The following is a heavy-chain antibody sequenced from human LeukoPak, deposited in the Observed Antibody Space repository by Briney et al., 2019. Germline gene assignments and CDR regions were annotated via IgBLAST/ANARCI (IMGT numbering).Heavy chain of an antibody. CDR2: LIENGATT. J-gene: IGHJ6*02. CDR3: ARYSGSYEVNYYYYYGMDV. D-gene: IGHD1-26*01. CDR1: GFTFSSHA. V-gene: IGHV3-23*01. Sequence: GGSLRLSCAASGFTFSSHAMSWVRRAPGKGLEWVSGLIENGATTYYADSVKGRFTISRDNSRNTMYLQMNSLRAEDTAVYYCARYSGSYEVNYYYYYGMDVWGQGTTVTVSS.